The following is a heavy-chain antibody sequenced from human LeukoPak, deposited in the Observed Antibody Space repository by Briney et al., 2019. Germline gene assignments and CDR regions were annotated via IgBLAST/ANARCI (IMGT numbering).Heavy chain of an antibody. V-gene: IGHV4-39*07. CDR2: IYHSGST. CDR1: GGSISSGDYY. Sequence: PSQTLSLTCTVSGGSISSGDYYWGWIRQPPGKGLEWIGSIYHSGSTYYNPSLKSRVTISVDTSKNQFSLKLSSVTAADTAVYFCARVPPTPFLRRDYSNFQLIPTFFDYWGQGTLVTVSS. J-gene: IGHJ4*02. D-gene: IGHD4-11*01. CDR3: ARVPPTPFLRRDYSNFQLIPTFFDY.